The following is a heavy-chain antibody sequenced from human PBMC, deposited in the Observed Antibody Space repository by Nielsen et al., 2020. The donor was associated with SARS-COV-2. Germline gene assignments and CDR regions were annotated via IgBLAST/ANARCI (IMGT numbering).Heavy chain of an antibody. Sequence: SGPTLVKPTQTLTLTCTFSGFSLTTHGVGVGWIRQPPGKALEWLALIYWDDDKRYSPSLKSRLTITKDTSRNQVVLTMTNMDPVDTATYYCALLLPPIAALNYWGQGTLVTVSS. J-gene: IGHJ4*02. CDR2: IYWDDDK. CDR1: GFSLTTHGVG. D-gene: IGHD6-6*01. V-gene: IGHV2-5*02. CDR3: ALLLPPIAALNY.